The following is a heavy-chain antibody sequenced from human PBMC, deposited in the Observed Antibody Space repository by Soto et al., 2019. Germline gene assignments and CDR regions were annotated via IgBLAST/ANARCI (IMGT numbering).Heavy chain of an antibody. J-gene: IGHJ5*01. D-gene: IGHD7-27*01. CDR2: IYKSATT. CDR1: GDSISNLDYF. CDR3: ARGRYCLTGRCFPNWFDS. Sequence: NPSETLSLTCSVSGDSISNLDYFWAWIRQPPGQALEYIGYIYKSATTYYNPSFESRAAISVDTSKSQFSLNVTSVTAADTAVYFCARGRYCLTGRCFPNWFDSWGQGALVTVSS. V-gene: IGHV4-30-4*01.